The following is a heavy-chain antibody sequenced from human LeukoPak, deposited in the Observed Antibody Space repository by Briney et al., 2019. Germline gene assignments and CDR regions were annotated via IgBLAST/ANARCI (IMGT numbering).Heavy chain of an antibody. J-gene: IGHJ6*02. CDR3: ARDSLVVVVPAATNYYYYGMDV. Sequence: ASVKVSCKASGYTFTSYYMHWVRQAPGQGLEWMGIINPSSGSTSYAQKLQGRVTMTTDTSTSTAYMELRSLRSDDTAVYYCARDSLVVVVPAATNYYYYGMDVWGQGTTVTVSS. D-gene: IGHD2-2*01. CDR2: INPSSGST. V-gene: IGHV1-46*01. CDR1: GYTFTSYY.